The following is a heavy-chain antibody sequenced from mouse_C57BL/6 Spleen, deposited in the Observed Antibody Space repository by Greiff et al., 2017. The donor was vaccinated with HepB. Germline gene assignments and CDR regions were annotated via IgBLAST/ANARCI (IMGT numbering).Heavy chain of an antibody. CDR1: GYTFTSYW. CDR3: ARGPYGSSLFDY. CDR2: IYPGSGST. Sequence: LQQPGAELVKPGASVKMSCKASGYTFTSYWITWVKQRPGQGLEWIGDIYPGSGSTNYNEKFKSKATLTVDTSSSTAYMQLSSLTSEDSAVYYCARGPYGSSLFDYWGQGTTLTVSS. V-gene: IGHV1-55*01. D-gene: IGHD1-1*01. J-gene: IGHJ2*01.